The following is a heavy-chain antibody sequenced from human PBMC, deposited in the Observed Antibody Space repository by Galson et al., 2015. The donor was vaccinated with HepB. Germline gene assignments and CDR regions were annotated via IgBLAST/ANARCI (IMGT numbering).Heavy chain of an antibody. V-gene: IGHV3-33*01. D-gene: IGHD5-24*01. Sequence: SLRLSCAASGFTFSSYGMHWVRQAPGKGLEWVAVIWYDGSNKYYADSVKGRFTISRDNSKDTLYLQMNSLRAEDTAVYYCARDIGDGYNYEGYYYYGMDVWGQGTTVTVSS. J-gene: IGHJ6*02. CDR3: ARDIGDGYNYEGYYYYGMDV. CDR1: GFTFSSYG. CDR2: IWYDGSNK.